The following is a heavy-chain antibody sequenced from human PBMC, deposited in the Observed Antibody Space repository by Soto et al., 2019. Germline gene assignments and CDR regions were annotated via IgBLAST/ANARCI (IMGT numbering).Heavy chain of an antibody. V-gene: IGHV1-69*13. D-gene: IGHD3-3*01. CDR3: AIWCGYSYFDY. Sequence: SVKVSCKASGGTFSSYAISWVRQAPGQGLEWMGGIIPIFGTANYAQKFQGRVTITADESTSTAYMVLSSLRSEATAVSYCAIWCGYSYFDYWGQGTLGTVSS. J-gene: IGHJ4*02. CDR2: IIPIFGTA. CDR1: GGTFSSYA.